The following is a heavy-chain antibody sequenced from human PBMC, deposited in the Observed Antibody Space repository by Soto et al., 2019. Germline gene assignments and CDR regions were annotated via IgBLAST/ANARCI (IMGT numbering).Heavy chain of an antibody. CDR3: AKDKYIDSVWKVWVFDY. V-gene: IGHV3-23*01. D-gene: IGHD3-9*01. CDR1: GFTFSKYA. CDR2: ISANGGIT. J-gene: IGHJ2*01. Sequence: EVQLLESGGGLVKPGGSLRLSCAASGFTFSKYAMSWVRLAPGKGLEWVSSISANGGITDYADSVKGRFTISRDNFQNSLSVQMDSLRGDDTALCFCAKDKYIDSVWKVWVFDYWGRGTLVTVSS.